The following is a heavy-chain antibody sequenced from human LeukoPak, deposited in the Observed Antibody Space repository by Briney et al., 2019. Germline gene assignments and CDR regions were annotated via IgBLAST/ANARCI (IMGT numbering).Heavy chain of an antibody. D-gene: IGHD5-12*01. V-gene: IGHV3-21*01. CDR2: ISSSSSYI. Sequence: GGSLRLSCAASGFTFSSYSMNWVRQAPGKGLEWVSSISSSSSYIYYADSVKGRFTISRDNAKNSLYLQMNSLRAEDTAVYYCARDLSEFEWLWLKRPDYYYYMDVWGKGTTVTVCS. CDR3: ARDLSEFEWLWLKRPDYYYYMDV. J-gene: IGHJ6*03. CDR1: GFTFSSYS.